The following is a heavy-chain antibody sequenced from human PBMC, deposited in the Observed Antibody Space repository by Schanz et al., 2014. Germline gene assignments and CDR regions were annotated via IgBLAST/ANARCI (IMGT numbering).Heavy chain of an antibody. V-gene: IGHV1-18*01. CDR2: ISVYTGNT. Sequence: QVQLVQSGAEVKKPGASVRVSCKASGYTFTTYAMSWVRQAPGQGLEWVGWISVYTGNTKYGQKVQGRVTMTADTSTNTAYMELRSLISDDTAVYYCAKAEYDILTDSYARLDPWGQGTLVTVSS. D-gene: IGHD3-9*01. CDR1: GYTFTTYA. CDR3: AKAEYDILTDSYARLDP. J-gene: IGHJ5*02.